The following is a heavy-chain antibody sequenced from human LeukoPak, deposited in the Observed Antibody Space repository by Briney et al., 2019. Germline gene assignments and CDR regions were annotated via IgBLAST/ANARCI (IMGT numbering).Heavy chain of an antibody. V-gene: IGHV3-30*03. CDR2: ISYDGSNK. J-gene: IGHJ4*02. CDR1: GFTFSSYG. Sequence: PGGSLRLSCAASGFTFSSYGMHWVRQAPGKGLEWVAVISYDGSNKYYADSVKGRFTISRDNSKNSLYLQMNSLRVEGTASYYCARGSSSWYGIFDYWGQGILVTVSS. D-gene: IGHD6-13*01. CDR3: ARGSSSWYGIFDY.